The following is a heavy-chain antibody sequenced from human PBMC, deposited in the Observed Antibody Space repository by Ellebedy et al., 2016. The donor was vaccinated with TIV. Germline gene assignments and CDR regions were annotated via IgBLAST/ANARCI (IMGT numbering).Heavy chain of an antibody. CDR3: AKSKGSGGLFDY. D-gene: IGHD3-10*01. CDR2: ISWNSGSI. CDR1: GFTFDDYA. V-gene: IGHV3-9*01. J-gene: IGHJ4*02. Sequence: SLKISXAASGFTFDDYAMHWVRQAPGKGLEWVSGISWNSGSIGYADSVKGRFTISRDNAKNSLYLQMNSLRAEDTALYYCAKSKGSGGLFDYWGQGTLVTVSS.